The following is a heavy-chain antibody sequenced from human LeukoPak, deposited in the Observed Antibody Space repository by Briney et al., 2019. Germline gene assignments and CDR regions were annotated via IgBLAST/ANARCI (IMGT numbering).Heavy chain of an antibody. CDR2: IRCDGTNK. CDR3: AKGYSFHFDY. Sequence: GGSLRLSCAASGFTFSSYGMHWVRQAPGKGLEWVAFIRCDGTNKYYADSVKGRFTISRDNSKNTLYLQMNSLRPEDAAVYYCAKGYSFHFDYWGQGTLVTVSS. CDR1: GFTFSSYG. V-gene: IGHV3-30*02. J-gene: IGHJ4*02. D-gene: IGHD5-18*01.